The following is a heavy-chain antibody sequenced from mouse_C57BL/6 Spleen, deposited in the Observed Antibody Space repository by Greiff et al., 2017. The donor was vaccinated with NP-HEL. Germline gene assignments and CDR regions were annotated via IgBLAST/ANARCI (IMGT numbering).Heavy chain of an antibody. J-gene: IGHJ4*01. CDR3: ARIYYYGSSFAMDY. Sequence: QVQLQQPGAELVKPGASVKLSCKASGYTFTSYWMHWVKQRPGQGLEWIGMIHPNSGSTNYNEKFKSKATLTVDRSSSTAYMQLSSLTSEDSAVYYCARIYYYGSSFAMDYWGQGTSVTVSS. V-gene: IGHV1-64*01. CDR1: GYTFTSYW. D-gene: IGHD1-1*01. CDR2: IHPNSGST.